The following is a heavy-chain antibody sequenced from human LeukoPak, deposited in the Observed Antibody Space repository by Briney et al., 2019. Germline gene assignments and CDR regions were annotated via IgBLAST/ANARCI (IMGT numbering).Heavy chain of an antibody. D-gene: IGHD6-6*01. CDR2: IKSKTNGGTT. Sequence: PGGSLRLSCAASGFTFSNAWMAWVRQAPGKGLEWVGRIKSKTNGGTTDYPAPVKGRFTISKDDSKNTLYLQMNSLKIEDTAVYYCTTEYSSSYNWFNPWGQGTLVTVSS. CDR1: GFTFSNAW. CDR3: TTEYSSSYNWFNP. J-gene: IGHJ5*02. V-gene: IGHV3-15*01.